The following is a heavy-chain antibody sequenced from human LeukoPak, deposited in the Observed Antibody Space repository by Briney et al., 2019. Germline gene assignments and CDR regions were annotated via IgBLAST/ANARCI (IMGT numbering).Heavy chain of an antibody. V-gene: IGHV3-23*01. CDR2: ISGSGGST. CDR3: AKDPEYSSGWYVNYFDH. Sequence: GGSLRLSCAASGFTFSSYAMSWVRQAPGKGLEWVSAISGSGGSTCYADSVKGRFTISRDNSKNTLYLQMNSLRAEDTAVYYCAKDPEYSSGWYVNYFDHWGQGTLVTVSS. J-gene: IGHJ4*02. CDR1: GFTFSSYA. D-gene: IGHD6-19*01.